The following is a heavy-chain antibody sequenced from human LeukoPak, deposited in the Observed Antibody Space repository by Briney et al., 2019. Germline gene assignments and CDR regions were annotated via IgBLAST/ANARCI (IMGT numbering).Heavy chain of an antibody. J-gene: IGHJ4*02. CDR1: GLNFKNYA. V-gene: IGHV3-23*01. D-gene: IGHD2-2*02. CDR2: ISDSAGAT. Sequence: GGSLRLSCAASGLNFKNYAMTWVRQAPGKGLEWVSSISDSAGATYYADSVRGRFTISRDNSGSTLHLQMNSLRADDTALYYCAKAGNTAWTAVDYWGQGTLVTVSS. CDR3: AKAGNTAWTAVDY.